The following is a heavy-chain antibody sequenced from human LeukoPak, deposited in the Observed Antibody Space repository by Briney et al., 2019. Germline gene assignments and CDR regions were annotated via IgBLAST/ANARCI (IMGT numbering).Heavy chain of an antibody. D-gene: IGHD3-22*01. CDR2: IYYSGST. Sequence: SETLSLTCTVSGGSISSYYWSWIRQPPGKGLEWIGYIYYSGSTNYNPSLKSRVTLSVDTSKNQFSLKLSSVTAADTAVYYCARDRHYYDSSGYWLDYWGQGTLVTVSS. J-gene: IGHJ4*02. V-gene: IGHV4-59*01. CDR3: ARDRHYYDSSGYWLDY. CDR1: GGSISSYY.